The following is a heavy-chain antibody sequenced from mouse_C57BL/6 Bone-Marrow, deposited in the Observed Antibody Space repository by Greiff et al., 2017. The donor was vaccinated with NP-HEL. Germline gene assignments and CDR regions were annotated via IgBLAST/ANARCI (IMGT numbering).Heavy chain of an antibody. D-gene: IGHD1-1*01. CDR2: INPCNGGT. CDR3: AGSTVVAEGGAMDD. Sequence: QVQLQQPGTELVKPGASVKLSCKASGYTFTSYWMPWVKQRPGQGLEWIGNINPCNGGTNYNEKLKSKATLTVDKSSSTAYMQLSSLTSDDSAVYYCAGSTVVAEGGAMDDWGQGTSVTVSS. CDR1: GYTFTSYW. J-gene: IGHJ4*01. V-gene: IGHV1-53*01.